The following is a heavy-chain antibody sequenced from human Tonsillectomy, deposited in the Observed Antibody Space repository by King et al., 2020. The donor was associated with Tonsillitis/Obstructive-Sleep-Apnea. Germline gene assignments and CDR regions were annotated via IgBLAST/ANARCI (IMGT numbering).Heavy chain of an antibody. J-gene: IGHJ6*02. V-gene: IGHV1-2*02. CDR3: ARGYDMLTTYGMGL. D-gene: IGHD3-9*01. Sequence: QLVQSGAEVKKPGASVKVSCRASGYTFIDYYIHWVRQAPGQGPEWMGWINPNSGGTKYAQKFQGRVTMTRDTSINTAYMELSRLRSDDTAVYYCARGYDMLTTYGMGLWGQGTTVTVSS. CDR2: INPNSGGT. CDR1: GYTFIDYY.